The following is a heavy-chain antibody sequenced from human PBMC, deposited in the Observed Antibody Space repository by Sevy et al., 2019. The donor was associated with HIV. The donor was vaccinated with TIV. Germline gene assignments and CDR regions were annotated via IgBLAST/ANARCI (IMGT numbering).Heavy chain of an antibody. CDR2: IRYDGSDK. V-gene: IGHV3-30*02. Sequence: GGSLRLSCTASGFTFSNFGMHWVRQAPGKGLEWVTVIRYDGSDKYYAASVKGRFTISRDDSKNTLYVQMDSLRPEDTAMYYCAKDLAGCGRRYFGYWGQGTLVTVSS. CDR3: AKDLAGCGRRYFGY. J-gene: IGHJ4*02. CDR1: GFTFSNFG. D-gene: IGHD2-15*01.